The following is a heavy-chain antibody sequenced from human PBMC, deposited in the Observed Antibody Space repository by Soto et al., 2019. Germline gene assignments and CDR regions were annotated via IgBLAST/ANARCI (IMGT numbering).Heavy chain of an antibody. J-gene: IGHJ4*02. V-gene: IGHV3-7*03. CDR2: IKQDGSEK. Sequence: EVQLVESGGGLVQPGGSLRLSCAASGFTFSSYWMSWVRQAPGKGLEWVANIKQDGSEKYYVDSVKGRFTISRDNAKNSLYLQMNSLRAEDTAVYYCARTYSSSWYYFDYGGQGTLVTVSS. D-gene: IGHD6-13*01. CDR1: GFTFSSYW. CDR3: ARTYSSSWYYFDY.